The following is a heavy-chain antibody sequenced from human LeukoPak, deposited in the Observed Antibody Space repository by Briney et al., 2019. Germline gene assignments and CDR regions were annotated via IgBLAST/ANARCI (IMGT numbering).Heavy chain of an antibody. CDR1: GFTFSSYG. Sequence: GGSLRLSCAASGFTFSSYGMHWVRQAPGKGLEWVAVISYDGSNKYYADSVKGRFTISRDNSKNSLYLQMNSLRTEDTALYYCAKDLPGLYDSSGFDVWGQGTTVTVSS. J-gene: IGHJ6*02. CDR3: AKDLPGLYDSSGFDV. CDR2: ISYDGSNK. V-gene: IGHV3-30*18. D-gene: IGHD3-22*01.